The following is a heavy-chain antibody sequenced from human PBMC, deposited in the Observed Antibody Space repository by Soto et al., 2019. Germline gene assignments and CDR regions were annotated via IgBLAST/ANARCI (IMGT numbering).Heavy chain of an antibody. Sequence: PGASLRLSGEASGFVFSTFRMHWVRRAPGKGLEWLATSRFDGSTARYAESVRGRFKISRDNSMNTLYLQLDRLRVEDTAVYYCVRDRPNTESLTGYFDTWGQGTSGTVSS. V-gene: IGHV3-33*01. CDR2: SRFDGSTA. J-gene: IGHJ4*02. CDR1: GFVFSTFR. D-gene: IGHD3-9*01. CDR3: VRDRPNTESLTGYFDT.